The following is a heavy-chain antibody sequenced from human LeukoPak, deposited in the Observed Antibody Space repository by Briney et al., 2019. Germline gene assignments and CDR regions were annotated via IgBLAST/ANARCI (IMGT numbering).Heavy chain of an antibody. D-gene: IGHD6-19*01. CDR3: ARVYSRGWYGRFNY. Sequence: PGGSLRLSCAASGFTFSSYGMHWVRQAPGKGLEWVAFIRYDGSNKYYADSVKGRFTISRDNSKNTLYLHVNSLRPEDTAVYYCARVYSRGWYGRFNYWGQGTLVTVSS. CDR2: IRYDGSNK. CDR1: GFTFSSYG. J-gene: IGHJ4*02. V-gene: IGHV3-30*02.